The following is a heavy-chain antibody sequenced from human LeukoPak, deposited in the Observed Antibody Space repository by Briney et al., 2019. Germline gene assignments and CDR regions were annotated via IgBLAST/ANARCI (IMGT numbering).Heavy chain of an antibody. CDR1: GGSISSYY. CDR3: ARGRIMITFGGVIVIDYFDY. J-gene: IGHJ4*02. V-gene: IGHV4-59*01. D-gene: IGHD3-16*02. CDR2: IHYSGST. Sequence: SETLSLTCTVSGGSISSYYWSWIRQPPGRGLEWIGYIHYSGSTNYNPSLKSRVTISVDTSKNQFSLKLSSVTAADTAVYYCARGRIMITFGGVIVIDYFDYWGQGTLVTVSS.